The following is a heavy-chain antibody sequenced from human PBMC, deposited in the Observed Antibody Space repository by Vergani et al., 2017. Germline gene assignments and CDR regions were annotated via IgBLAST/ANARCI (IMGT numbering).Heavy chain of an antibody. D-gene: IGHD3-3*01. Sequence: QVQLVQSGAEVKKPGSSVKVSCKASGGTFSSYAISWVRQAPGQGLEWMGGIIPIFGTANYAQKFQGRVTITADESTSTAYMELSSLRSEDTAVYYCARDLYDFWSGYSASDAFDIWGQGTMVTVSS. CDR1: GGTFSSYA. J-gene: IGHJ3*02. CDR2: IIPIFGTA. CDR3: ARDLYDFWSGYSASDAFDI. V-gene: IGHV1-69*01.